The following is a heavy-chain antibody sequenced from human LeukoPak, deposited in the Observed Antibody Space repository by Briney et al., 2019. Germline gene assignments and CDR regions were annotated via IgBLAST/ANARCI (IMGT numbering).Heavy chain of an antibody. Sequence: PSETLSLTCAVSGGSISSGGYSWSWIRQPPGKGLEWIGYIYHSGSTYYNPSLKSRVTISVDRSKNQFSLKLSSVTAADTAVYYCARVVDDDSSGYYFDYWGQGTLVTVSS. D-gene: IGHD3-22*01. V-gene: IGHV4-30-2*01. CDR1: GGSISSGGYS. CDR2: IYHSGST. J-gene: IGHJ4*02. CDR3: ARVVDDDSSGYYFDY.